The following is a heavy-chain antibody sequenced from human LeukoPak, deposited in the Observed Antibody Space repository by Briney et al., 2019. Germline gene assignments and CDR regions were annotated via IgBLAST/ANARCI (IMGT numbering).Heavy chain of an antibody. V-gene: IGHV3-13*01. J-gene: IGHJ6*03. D-gene: IGHD1-1*01. Sequence: GGPLRLSCAASGFTFISFDMPWFRKPTGQGLDWVSTIGTASDTYYPGSVEGRFTLSRDNAKNSLYLQMNSLTAGDTAVYYCARGPPRGKYYYMDVWGKGTTVTVSS. CDR2: IGTASDT. CDR1: GFTFISFD. CDR3: ARGPPRGKYYYMDV.